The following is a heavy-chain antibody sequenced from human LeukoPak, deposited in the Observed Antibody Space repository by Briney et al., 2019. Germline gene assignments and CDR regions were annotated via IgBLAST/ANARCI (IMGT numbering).Heavy chain of an antibody. D-gene: IGHD6-13*01. V-gene: IGHV3-48*02. CDR1: EFTFGTYS. J-gene: IGHJ3*02. CDR2: ISSSSSTI. CDR3: ARALRIAAAGPYQSAFDI. Sequence: GGSLRLSCAASEFTFGTYSMDWVRQAPGKGLEWVSYISSSSSTIYYADSVKGRFTISRDNAKNSLYLQMNSLRDEDTAVYYCARALRIAAAGPYQSAFDIWGQGTMVTVSS.